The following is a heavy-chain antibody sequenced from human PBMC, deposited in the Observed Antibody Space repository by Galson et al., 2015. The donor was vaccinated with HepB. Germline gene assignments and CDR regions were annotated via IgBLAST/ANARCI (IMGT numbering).Heavy chain of an antibody. V-gene: IGHV1-18*01. CDR3: ARGGMATRGGPTFDY. Sequence: SVKVSCKASGYTFTTYGINWLRQAPGQGLEWMGRISTYNGNTNYAQKFQGRVTMTTDTSTSTAYMELRSLRSDDGAIYYCARGGMATRGGPTFDYWGQGTLVTVSS. CDR2: ISTYNGNT. CDR1: GYTFTTYG. J-gene: IGHJ4*02. D-gene: IGHD3-16*01.